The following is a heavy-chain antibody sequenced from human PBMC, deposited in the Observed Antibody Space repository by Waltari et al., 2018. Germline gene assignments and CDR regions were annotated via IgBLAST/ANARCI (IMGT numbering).Heavy chain of an antibody. V-gene: IGHV1-69*01. D-gene: IGHD2-2*01. CDR3: ARCREEGVPAAIGILNYYYYYMDV. CDR2: IIPIFGTA. Sequence: QVQLVQSGAEVKKPGSSVKVSCKASGGTFSTYAISWVRQAPGQGLEWMGGIIPIFGTANYAQKFQGRVTITADESTSTAYMELSSLRSEDTAVYYCARCREEGVPAAIGILNYYYYYMDVWGKGTTVTVSS. J-gene: IGHJ6*03. CDR1: GGTFSTYA.